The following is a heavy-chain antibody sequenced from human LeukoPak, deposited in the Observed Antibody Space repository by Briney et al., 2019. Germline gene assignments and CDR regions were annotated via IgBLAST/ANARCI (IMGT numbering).Heavy chain of an antibody. CDR1: GGSFTYYY. V-gene: IGHV4-34*01. CDR2: INHAGAT. D-gene: IGHD6-13*01. CDR3: ARDRVSAAGMDY. J-gene: IGHJ4*02. Sequence: PSETLSLTCALYGGSFTYYYWTWIRQSPGKGLEWIGEINHAGATDYNPSLKSRVTISVDTSKNQFSLKLNSVTAADTAVYYCARDRVSAAGMDYWGQGTLVTVAS.